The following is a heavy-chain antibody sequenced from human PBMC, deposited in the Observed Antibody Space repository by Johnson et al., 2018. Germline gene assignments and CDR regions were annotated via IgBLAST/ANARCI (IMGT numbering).Heavy chain of an antibody. CDR2: INHSGST. V-gene: IGHV4-34*01. CDR1: GGSFSGYY. D-gene: IGHD2-2*03. J-gene: IGHJ4*02. CDR3: ARDGGYCSSASCSLFDY. Sequence: QVQLQQWGAGLLKPSETLSLTCAVYGGSFSGYYWSWIRQPPGKGLEWIGEINHSGSTNYNPSLKSRVTISVDTSENQFSLKLSSVTAADTAVYYCARDGGYCSSASCSLFDYWGQGTLVTVSS.